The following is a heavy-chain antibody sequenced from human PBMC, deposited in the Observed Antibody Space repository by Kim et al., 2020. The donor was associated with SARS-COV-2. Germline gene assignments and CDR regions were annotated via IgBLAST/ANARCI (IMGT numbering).Heavy chain of an antibody. J-gene: IGHJ5*02. Sequence: SETLSLTCTVSGGSISSSSYYWGWIRQPPGKGLEWIGSIYYSGSTYYNPSLKSRVTISVDTSKNQFSLKLSSVTAADTAVYYCARHIYGDYGSYWFDPWGQGTLVTVSS. V-gene: IGHV4-39*01. D-gene: IGHD4-17*01. CDR2: IYYSGST. CDR3: ARHIYGDYGSYWFDP. CDR1: GGSISSSSYY.